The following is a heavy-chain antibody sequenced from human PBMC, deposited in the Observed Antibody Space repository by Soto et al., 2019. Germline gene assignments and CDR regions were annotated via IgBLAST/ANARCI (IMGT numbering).Heavy chain of an antibody. CDR1: GFTFTGYG. J-gene: IGHJ4*02. Sequence: VQVLESGGGLVQPGGSLRLSCAASGFTFTGYGMNWVRQAPRKGLEWVSGVRSDGDTTYNAESVKGRFTVSRDTSKNAGYLQMNSLRVEDTAVYYCAKGKGVGATPDGANCWGQGTLVTVSP. D-gene: IGHD1-26*01. CDR2: VRSDGDTT. V-gene: IGHV3-23*01. CDR3: AKGKGVGATPDGANC.